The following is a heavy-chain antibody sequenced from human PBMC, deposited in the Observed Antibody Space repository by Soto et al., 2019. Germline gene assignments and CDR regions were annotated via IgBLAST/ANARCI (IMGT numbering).Heavy chain of an antibody. D-gene: IGHD6-13*01. V-gene: IGHV4-31*03. J-gene: IGHJ5*02. CDR3: ASRYSSSWYRANWFDP. CDR1: GGSISSGGYY. Sequence: QVQLQESGPGLVKPSQTLSLTCTVSGGSISSGGYYWSWIRQYPGKGLEWIGYIYYSGSTYYNPSCESRVTISVDTSKNQFSLKLSYVTAADTAVYHCASRYSSSWYRANWFDPWGQGTLVTVSS. CDR2: IYYSGST.